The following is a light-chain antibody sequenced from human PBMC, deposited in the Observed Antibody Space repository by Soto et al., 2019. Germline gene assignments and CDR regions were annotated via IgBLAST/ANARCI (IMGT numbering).Light chain of an antibody. CDR2: AAS. J-gene: IGKJ1*01. Sequence: DIQMTQSPSSVSASVGDRVTITCRASQGISSWLAWYQQKPGKAPKLLIYAASSLQSGVPSRFSGSGSGTXXXXXIXXLXPXDFATYYCQQANSFPRTFGQGTKVEIK. V-gene: IGKV1-12*01. CDR1: QGISSW. CDR3: QQANSFPRT.